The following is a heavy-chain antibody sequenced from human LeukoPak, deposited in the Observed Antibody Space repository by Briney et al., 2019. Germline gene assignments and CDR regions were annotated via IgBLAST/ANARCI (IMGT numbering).Heavy chain of an antibody. D-gene: IGHD3-10*01. CDR1: GFTLSRYS. CDR3: ARDWGSLVRGVMDY. CDR2: ISSSCSTI. J-gene: IGHJ4*02. V-gene: IGHV3-48*02. Sequence: GGSLRLSCAASGFTLSRYSMNWVRQAPGKGLEWVSYISSSCSTIYYADSVKGRFTIARDNAKNSLYLQMNSLRDEDTAVYYCARDWGSLVRGVMDYWGQGILVTVSS.